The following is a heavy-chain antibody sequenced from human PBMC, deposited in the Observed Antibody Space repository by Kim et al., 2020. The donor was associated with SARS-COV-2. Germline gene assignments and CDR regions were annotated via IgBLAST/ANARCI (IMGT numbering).Heavy chain of an antibody. CDR3: ARDCPLAAAGIQLYNWFDP. D-gene: IGHD6-13*01. CDR1: GYTFTGYY. V-gene: IGHV1-2*02. CDR2: INPNSGGT. J-gene: IGHJ5*02. Sequence: ASVKVSCKASGYTFTGYYMHWVRQAPGQGLEWMGWINPNSGGTNYAQKFQGRVTMTRDTSISTAYMELSRLRSDDTAVYYCARDCPLAAAGIQLYNWFDPWGQGTLVTVSS.